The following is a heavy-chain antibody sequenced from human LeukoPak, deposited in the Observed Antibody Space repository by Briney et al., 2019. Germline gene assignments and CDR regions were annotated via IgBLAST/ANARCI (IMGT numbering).Heavy chain of an antibody. Sequence: ASVKVSCKASGYTFTSYDINWVRQAPGQGLEWMGWMNPNSGNTGYAQKFQGRVTMTRNTSISTAYMELSSLGSEDTAVYYCARGFPYCSSTSCPPFGGMDVWGQGTTVTVSS. CDR1: GYTFTSYD. CDR2: MNPNSGNT. V-gene: IGHV1-8*01. J-gene: IGHJ6*02. D-gene: IGHD2-2*01. CDR3: ARGFPYCSSTSCPPFGGMDV.